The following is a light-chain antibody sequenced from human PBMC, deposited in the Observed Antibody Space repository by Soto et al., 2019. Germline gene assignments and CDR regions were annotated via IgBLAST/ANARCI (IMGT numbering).Light chain of an antibody. Sequence: QSVLTQPASVSGSPGQSITISCTGTSSDVGNYKYVSWYQQHPGKAPKLMIYEVSNRPSGVSNRFSGSKSGNTASLTISGLQAEDETDYYCFSYTGRGTYVFGTGTKVTVL. V-gene: IGLV2-14*01. CDR1: SSDVGNYKY. CDR3: FSYTGRGTYV. J-gene: IGLJ1*01. CDR2: EVS.